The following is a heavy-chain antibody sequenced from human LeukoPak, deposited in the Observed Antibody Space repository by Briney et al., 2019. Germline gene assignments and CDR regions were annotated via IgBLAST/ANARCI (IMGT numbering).Heavy chain of an antibody. CDR2: ISWDGGST. CDR1: GFTFVDYT. CDR3: AKDIGLAHYYYMDV. Sequence: PGGSLRLSCAASGFTFVDYTMHWVRQAPGKGLEWVSLISWDGGSTYYADSVKGRFTISRDNSKNSLYLQMNSLRTEDTALYYCAKDIGLAHYYYMDVWGKGTTVTVSS. V-gene: IGHV3-43*01. J-gene: IGHJ6*03. D-gene: IGHD3-22*01.